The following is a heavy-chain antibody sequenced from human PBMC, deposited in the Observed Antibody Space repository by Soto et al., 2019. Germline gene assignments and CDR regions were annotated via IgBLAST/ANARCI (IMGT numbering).Heavy chain of an antibody. Sequence: QVQLQESGPGLVKPSQTLSLSCTVSGGSINSGDYYWSWIRQPPGKGLEWIGYIYYSGNTYYNPALKGRVTISVDPSKNEFSLKLSSVTAADTAVYYCARGSFSLSDYWGQGTLVTVSS. J-gene: IGHJ4*02. CDR1: GGSINSGDYY. CDR2: IYYSGNT. V-gene: IGHV4-30-4*01. CDR3: ARGSFSLSDY.